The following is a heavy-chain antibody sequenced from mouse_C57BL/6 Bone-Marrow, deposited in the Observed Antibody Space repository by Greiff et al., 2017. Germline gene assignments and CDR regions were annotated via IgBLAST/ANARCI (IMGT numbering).Heavy chain of an antibody. D-gene: IGHD2-14*01. J-gene: IGHJ4*01. CDR3: ARWVRQNYYAMDY. CDR2: IYPRSGYT. Sequence: VQLQQSGAELARPGASVKLSCKASGYTFTSYGISWVKQRTGQGLEWIGEIYPRSGYTYYNEKFKGKATLTADKSSSTAYMELRSLTSEDSAVYFCARWVRQNYYAMDYWGQGTSVTVSS. CDR1: GYTFTSYG. V-gene: IGHV1-81*01.